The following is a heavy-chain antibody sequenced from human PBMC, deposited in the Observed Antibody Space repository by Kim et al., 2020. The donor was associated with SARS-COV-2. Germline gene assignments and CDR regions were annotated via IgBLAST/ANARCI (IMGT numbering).Heavy chain of an antibody. CDR1: GFSFSDYG. D-gene: IGHD4-17*01. Sequence: GGSLRLSCAASGFSFSDYGMNWVRQAPGKGLEWVALISWYSHDIYYADSVKGRFSISRDNSKNTLYLEMNSLRAEDTAVYFCAKESTVTKPTAFDHWGQGTLVTVSS. V-gene: IGHV3-30*18. CDR3: AKESTVTKPTAFDH. CDR2: ISWYSHDI. J-gene: IGHJ4*02.